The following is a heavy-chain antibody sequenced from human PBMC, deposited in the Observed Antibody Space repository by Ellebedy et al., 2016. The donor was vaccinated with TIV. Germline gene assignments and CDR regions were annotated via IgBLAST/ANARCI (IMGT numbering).Heavy chain of an antibody. Sequence: GESLKISXAASGFTFSSYYMNWVRQAPGKGLEWVANIKQDGSEKYYVDSVKGRFTISRDNAKNSLYLQMNSLRAEDTAVYYCVRAPRGQYYFDYWGQGTLVTVSS. CDR2: IKQDGSEK. CDR1: GFTFSSYY. V-gene: IGHV3-7*01. D-gene: IGHD5-12*01. J-gene: IGHJ4*02. CDR3: VRAPRGQYYFDY.